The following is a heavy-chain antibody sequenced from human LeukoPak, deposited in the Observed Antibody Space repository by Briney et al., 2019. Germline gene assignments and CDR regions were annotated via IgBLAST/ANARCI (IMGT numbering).Heavy chain of an antibody. D-gene: IGHD1-26*01. J-gene: IGHJ5*02. CDR3: ARERVGATVQGWFDP. Sequence: SETLSLTCTVSGGSISSGSYYWSWIRQPAGKGLEWIGRIYTSGSTNYNPSLKSRVTISVDTSKNQYSLKLSSVTAADTAVYYCARERVGATVQGWFDPWGQGTLVTVSS. V-gene: IGHV4-61*02. CDR1: GGSISSGSYY. CDR2: IYTSGST.